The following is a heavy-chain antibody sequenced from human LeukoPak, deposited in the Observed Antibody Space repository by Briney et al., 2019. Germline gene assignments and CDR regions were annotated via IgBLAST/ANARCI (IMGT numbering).Heavy chain of an antibody. CDR1: GYTFINYY. CDR2: INPNDGST. D-gene: IGHD3-10*01. J-gene: IGHJ3*02. Sequence: ASVKVSCKASGYTFINYYMHWVRQAPGQGLEWMGIINPNDGSTSYAQKFQGRVTMTRDTSTSTVYMELSSLRSEDTAVYYCARVRGPNDAFDIWGQGTMVTVSS. V-gene: IGHV1-46*01. CDR3: ARVRGPNDAFDI.